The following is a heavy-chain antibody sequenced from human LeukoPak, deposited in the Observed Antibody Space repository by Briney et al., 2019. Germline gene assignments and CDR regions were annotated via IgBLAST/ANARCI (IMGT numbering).Heavy chain of an antibody. D-gene: IGHD6-6*01. Sequence: ASVKVSCKASGYTFTGYYMHWVRQAPGQGLEWMGWINPNSGGTNYAQKFQGRVTMTRDTSISTAYMELSRLRSDDTAVYYCARDQGTYSSSSGVGYWGQGTLVTVSS. V-gene: IGHV1-2*02. CDR1: GYTFTGYY. CDR3: ARDQGTYSSSSGVGY. J-gene: IGHJ4*02. CDR2: INPNSGGT.